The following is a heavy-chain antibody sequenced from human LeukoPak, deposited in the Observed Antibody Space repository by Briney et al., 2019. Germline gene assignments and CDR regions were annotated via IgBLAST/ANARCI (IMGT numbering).Heavy chain of an antibody. V-gene: IGHV3-7*01. CDR3: ARGGLYHYSGTSGDY. Sequence: GGSLRLSCAASGFTFSTYWMTWVRQAPGKGLEWVANINQGGSETYYVDSVKGRFTISRDNAKNSLYLQMNSLRAEDTAVYYCARGGLYHYSGTSGDYWSQGTLVTVSS. CDR2: INQGGSET. D-gene: IGHD1-26*01. CDR1: GFTFSTYW. J-gene: IGHJ4*02.